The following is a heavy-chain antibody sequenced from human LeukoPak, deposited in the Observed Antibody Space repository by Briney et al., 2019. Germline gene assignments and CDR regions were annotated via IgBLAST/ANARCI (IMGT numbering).Heavy chain of an antibody. CDR2: MNPNSSNT. D-gene: IGHD2-2*01. CDR1: GYTFTSYD. J-gene: IGHJ4*02. CDR3: ARVVPAANYGDYYFDY. Sequence: SVTVSCKASGYTFTSYDINWVRQATGQGLEWMGWMNPNSSNTGYAQKFQGRVTMTRNTSISTAYMELSSLRSEDTAVYYCARVVPAANYGDYYFDYWGQGTLVTVSA. V-gene: IGHV1-8*01.